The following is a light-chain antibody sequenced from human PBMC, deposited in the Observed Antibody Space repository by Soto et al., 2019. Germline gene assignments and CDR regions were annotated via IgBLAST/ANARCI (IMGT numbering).Light chain of an antibody. J-gene: IGLJ2*01. CDR2: YDD. CDR3: AAWDDSLTGVV. Sequence: QSVLTQPTSVSEAPRQRVTISCSGSSSNIGHNAVSWYQQLPGKAPKLLIYYDDLLPSGVSDRFSGSKSGTSASLAISGLQSEDEADYYCAAWDDSLTGVVFGGGTKVTVL. CDR1: SSNIGHNA. V-gene: IGLV1-36*01.